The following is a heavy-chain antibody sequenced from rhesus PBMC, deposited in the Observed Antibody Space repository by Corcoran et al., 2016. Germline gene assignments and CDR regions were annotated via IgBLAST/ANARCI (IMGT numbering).Heavy chain of an antibody. Sequence: QVQLQESGPGLVKPSETLSRTCALSGGSISSYYCSWIRPPPRKGLEWIGRISVSGGSTDYTPSLKSRVTISTDTSKNQFSLKLSSVTAADTAVYYCAREGGRLLGDDYWGQGVLVTVSS. V-gene: IGHV4-173*01. CDR2: ISVSGGST. D-gene: IGHD3-34*01. J-gene: IGHJ4*01. CDR3: AREGGRLLGDDY. CDR1: GGSISSYY.